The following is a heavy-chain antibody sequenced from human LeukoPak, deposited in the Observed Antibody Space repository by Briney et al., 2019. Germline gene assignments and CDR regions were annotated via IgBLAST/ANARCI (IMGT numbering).Heavy chain of an antibody. V-gene: IGHV4-34*01. CDR1: GGSFSGYY. D-gene: IGHD4-23*01. Sequence: PSETLSLTCAVYGGSFSGYYWSWIRQPPGKGLECIGEINYSGSTNYNPSLKSRVTISVDTSKNQFSPKLSSVTAADTAVYYCAREGNGGKVVAFDIWGQGTMVTVSS. CDR3: AREGNGGKVVAFDI. J-gene: IGHJ3*02. CDR2: INYSGST.